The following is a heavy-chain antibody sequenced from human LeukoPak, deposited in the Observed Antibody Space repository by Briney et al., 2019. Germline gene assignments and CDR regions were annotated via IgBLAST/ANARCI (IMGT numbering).Heavy chain of an antibody. J-gene: IGHJ6*03. V-gene: IGHV3-48*04. Sequence: GGSLRLSCAASGFTFSSYSMNWVRQAPGKGLEWVSYISSSSSTIYYADSVKGRFTISRDNAKNSLYLQMNSLRAEDTAVYYCARDPGIAARLHYYYMDVWGKGTTVTVSS. CDR2: ISSSSSTI. D-gene: IGHD6-6*01. CDR1: GFTFSSYS. CDR3: ARDPGIAARLHYYYMDV.